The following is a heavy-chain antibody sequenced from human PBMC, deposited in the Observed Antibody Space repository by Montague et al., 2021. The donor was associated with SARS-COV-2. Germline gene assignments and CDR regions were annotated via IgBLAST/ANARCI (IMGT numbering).Heavy chain of an antibody. CDR1: GDSVSSNIAA. V-gene: IGHV6-1*01. CDR3: TQERGPGRTTWHYFDY. D-gene: IGHD1-14*01. Sequence: CAISGDSVSSNIAAWNWIRRSPSRGLEWLGRTYYRSKWYNDYAVSVRSRITISPDTSKNQFSLQLNSVTPESTAVYYCTQERGPGRTTWHYFDYWGQGTLVTVSS. CDR2: TYYRSKWYN. J-gene: IGHJ4*02.